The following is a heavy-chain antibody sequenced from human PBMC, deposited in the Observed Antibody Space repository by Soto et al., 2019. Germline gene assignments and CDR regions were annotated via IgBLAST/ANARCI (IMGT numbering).Heavy chain of an antibody. J-gene: IGHJ6*03. D-gene: IGHD2-15*01. V-gene: IGHV4-39*01. CDR1: GGSISSSSYY. CDR2: IYYSGST. Sequence: QLQLQESGPGLVKPSETLSLTCTVSGGSISSSSYYWGWIRQPPGKGLEWIGSIYYSGSTYYNPSLKSRVTISVDTSKNQFSLKLSSVTAADTAVYYCAQIRDGLVAATLYYYYMDVWGKGTTVTVSS. CDR3: AQIRDGLVAATLYYYYMDV.